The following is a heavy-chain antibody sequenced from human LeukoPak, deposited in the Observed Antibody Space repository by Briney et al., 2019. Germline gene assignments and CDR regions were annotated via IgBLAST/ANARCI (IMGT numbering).Heavy chain of an antibody. CDR3: ARVSSGSYFGYYYYMDV. CDR2: INSDGSST. V-gene: IGHV3-74*01. J-gene: IGHJ6*03. D-gene: IGHD1-26*01. Sequence: GGSLRLSCAASGFTFSNYWMHWVRQAPGKGLVWVSRINSDGSSTSYADSVKGRFTISRDNAKDTLYLQMNSLRAEDTAVYYCARVSSGSYFGYYYYMDVWGKGTTVTVSS. CDR1: GFTFSNYW.